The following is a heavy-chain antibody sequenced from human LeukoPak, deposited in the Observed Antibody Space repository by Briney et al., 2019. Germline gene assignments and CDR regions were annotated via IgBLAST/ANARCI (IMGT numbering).Heavy chain of an antibody. CDR1: GGSISSSSYY. CDR2: IYYSGST. D-gene: IGHD3-22*01. V-gene: IGHV4-39*07. CDR3: ARGESYYDPEKKSFDY. J-gene: IGHJ4*02. Sequence: SETLSLTCTVSGGSISSSSYYWGWIRQPPGKGLEWIGSIYYSGSTYYNPSLKSRVTISVDTSKNQFSLKLSSVTAADTAVYYCARGESYYDPEKKSFDYWGQGTLVTVSP.